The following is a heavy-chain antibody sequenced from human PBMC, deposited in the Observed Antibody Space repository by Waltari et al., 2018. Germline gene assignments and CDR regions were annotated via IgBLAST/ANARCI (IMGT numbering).Heavy chain of an antibody. CDR1: GASFSGYY. V-gene: IGHV4-34*01. CDR3: ARADRGRDGRYATPDWGP. CDR2: INHSGST. J-gene: IGHJ5*02. D-gene: IGHD3-16*01. Sequence: QVQLQQWGAGQLKPSETLSLTCAVYGASFSGYYWSWIRQPPGKGLEWIGEINHSGSTNYNPSLKNRLTISLDTSKNQFSLKMRSVTAADTAVDYCARADRGRDGRYATPDWGPWGQGTLVTVSS.